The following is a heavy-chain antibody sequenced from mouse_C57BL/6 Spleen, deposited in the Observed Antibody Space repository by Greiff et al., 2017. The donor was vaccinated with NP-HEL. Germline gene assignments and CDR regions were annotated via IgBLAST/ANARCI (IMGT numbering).Heavy chain of an antibody. D-gene: IGHD1-1*01. V-gene: IGHV1-15*01. Sequence: QVQLKQSGAELVRPGASVTLSCKASGYTFTDYEMHWVKQTPVHGLEWIGAIDPETGGTAYNQKFKGKAILTADKSSSTAYMELRSLTSEDSAVYYCTRYGSHWYFDVWGTGTTVTVSS. CDR2: IDPETGGT. J-gene: IGHJ1*03. CDR3: TRYGSHWYFDV. CDR1: GYTFTDYE.